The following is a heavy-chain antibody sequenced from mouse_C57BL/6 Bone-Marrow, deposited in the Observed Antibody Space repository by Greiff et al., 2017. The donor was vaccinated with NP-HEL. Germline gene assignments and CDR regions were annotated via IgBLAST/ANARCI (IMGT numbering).Heavy chain of an antibody. J-gene: IGHJ2*01. D-gene: IGHD1-1*01. CDR1: GFTFTDYY. V-gene: IGHV1-36*01. Sequence: EVMLVESGPVLVKPGPSVKISCKASGFTFTDYYMHWVKQSHGKSLEWIGLVYPYNGGTSYNQKFKGKATLTVDTSSSTAYMELNSLTSEDSAVYYCARGDYYGSLYYFDYWGQGTTLTVSS. CDR2: VYPYNGGT. CDR3: ARGDYYGSLYYFDY.